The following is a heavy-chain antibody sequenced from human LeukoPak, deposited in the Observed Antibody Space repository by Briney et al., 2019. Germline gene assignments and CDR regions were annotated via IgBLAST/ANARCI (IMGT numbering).Heavy chain of an antibody. D-gene: IGHD1-7*01. CDR1: GFTFSSYA. CDR3: AKDLYNWNYGIY. J-gene: IGHJ4*02. CDR2: ISGSGGSI. Sequence: SGGSLRLSCAASGFTFSSYAMSWVRQAPGKGLEWVSAISGSGGSIYYADSVRGRFTISRDSSKNTLYLQMNSLRAEDTAVYYCAKDLYNWNYGIYWGQGTLVTVSS. V-gene: IGHV3-23*01.